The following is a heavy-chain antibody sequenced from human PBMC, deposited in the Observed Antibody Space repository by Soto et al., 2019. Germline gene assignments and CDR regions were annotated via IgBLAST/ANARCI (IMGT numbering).Heavy chain of an antibody. V-gene: IGHV3-23*01. CDR2: ISGSGGST. D-gene: IGHD5-12*01. J-gene: IGHJ3*02. Sequence: EVQLLESGGGLVQPGGSLRLSCAASGFTFSSYAMSWVRQAPGKGLEWVSAISGSGGSTYYADSVKGRFTISRDNSKNTLYLQMNSLRAEDTAVYYCAKFSRSSSIIVATPDAFDIWGQGTMVTVSS. CDR1: GFTFSSYA. CDR3: AKFSRSSSIIVATPDAFDI.